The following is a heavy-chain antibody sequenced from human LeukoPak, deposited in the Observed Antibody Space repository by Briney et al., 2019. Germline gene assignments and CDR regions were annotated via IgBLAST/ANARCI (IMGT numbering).Heavy chain of an antibody. CDR2: IYPGDSDT. J-gene: IGHJ4*02. D-gene: IGHD6-6*01. CDR3: ARRSTVATRLFDS. Sequence: GESLKISCKDSGYSFTSYWVGWVRQMPGKGLEWMGIIYPGDSDTRYSPSFQGQVTFSADKSISTAYPQWSSLKASDTAIYYCARRSTVATRLFDSWGQGTLVTVSS. CDR1: GYSFTSYW. V-gene: IGHV5-51*01.